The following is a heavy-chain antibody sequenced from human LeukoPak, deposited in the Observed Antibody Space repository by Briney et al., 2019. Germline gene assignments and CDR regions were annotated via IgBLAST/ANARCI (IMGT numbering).Heavy chain of an antibody. V-gene: IGHV4-4*07. CDR1: GGSISSYY. J-gene: IGHJ4*02. CDR2: IYTSGST. CDR3: ARGGALRCFDWLRPVPEFDY. D-gene: IGHD3-9*01. Sequence: SETLSLTCTVSGGSISSYYWSWIRQPAGKGLEWIGRIYTSGSTNYNPSLKSRVTMSVDTSKNQFSLKLSSVTAADTAVYYCARGGALRCFDWLRPVPEFDYWGQGTLVTVSS.